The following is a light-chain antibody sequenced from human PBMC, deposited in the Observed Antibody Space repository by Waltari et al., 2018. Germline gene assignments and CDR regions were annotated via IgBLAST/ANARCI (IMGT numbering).Light chain of an antibody. CDR1: SSNIGAGYD. CDR3: QSYDSSLSGAWV. J-gene: IGLJ3*02. Sequence: QSVLTQPPSVSGAPGQRVTISCTGSSSNIGAGYDVHWFQQLPGTAPKLLIYGNNNRPSGVPDRFSGAKSGISASLAISGLQAEDEADYHCQSYDSSLSGAWVFGGGTKLTVL. CDR2: GNN. V-gene: IGLV1-40*01.